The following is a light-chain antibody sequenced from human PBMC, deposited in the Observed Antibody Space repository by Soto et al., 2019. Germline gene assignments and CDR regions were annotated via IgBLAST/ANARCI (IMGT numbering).Light chain of an antibody. Sequence: QSALTQPPPVSAAPGQKVTISCSGSSSNIGGNSVSWYQQLPGTAPKLLIYDDNKRPSRIPDRFSGSKSGTSATLGITGFQTGDEADYYCGSWDSSLSAYVFGTGTKVTVL. V-gene: IGLV1-51*01. CDR3: GSWDSSLSAYV. J-gene: IGLJ1*01. CDR1: SSNIGGNS. CDR2: DDN.